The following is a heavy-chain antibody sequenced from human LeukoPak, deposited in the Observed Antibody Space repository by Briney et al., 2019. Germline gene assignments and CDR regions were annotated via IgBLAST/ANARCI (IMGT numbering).Heavy chain of an antibody. CDR1: GGSFSGYY. Sequence: PSETLSLTCAVYGGSFSGYYWSWIRQPAGKGLEWIGRIYTSGSTNYNPSLKSRVTISVDTSKNQFSLKLSSVTAADTAVYFCARDPTTVTKGFDIWGQGTLVTVSS. D-gene: IGHD4-17*01. CDR3: ARDPTTVTKGFDI. CDR2: IYTSGST. J-gene: IGHJ3*02. V-gene: IGHV4-4*07.